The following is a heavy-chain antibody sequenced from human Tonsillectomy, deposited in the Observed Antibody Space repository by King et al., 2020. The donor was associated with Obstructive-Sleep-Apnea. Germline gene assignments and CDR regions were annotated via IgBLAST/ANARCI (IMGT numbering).Heavy chain of an antibody. CDR3: ATDSTKGLWFEINFDQ. D-gene: IGHD3-10*01. Sequence: DVQLVESGGGLVQPGGSLRLSCAASGFTVSSNYMSWVRQAPGKGLEWVSIIYSGGMTHYADSVKGRFTISRDNSKNTLSLQMNSLRAEDTAVYYCATDSTKGLWFEINFDQWGQGTLVTVSS. CDR1: GFTVSSNY. J-gene: IGHJ4*02. V-gene: IGHV3-66*01. CDR2: IYSGGMT.